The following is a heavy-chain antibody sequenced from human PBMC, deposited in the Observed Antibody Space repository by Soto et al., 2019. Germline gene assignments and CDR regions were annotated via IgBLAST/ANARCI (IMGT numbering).Heavy chain of an antibody. D-gene: IGHD2-2*01. CDR2: ISYDGSNK. Sequence: GGSLRLSCAASGFTFSSYGMHWVRQAPGKGLEWVAVISYDGSNKYYADSVKGRFTISRDNSKNTLYLQMNSLRAEDTAVYYCTSVLLTCSSTSCPGFNTINWFDPWGQGTLVTVSS. V-gene: IGHV3-30*03. CDR1: GFTFSSYG. CDR3: TSVLLTCSSTSCPGFNTINWFDP. J-gene: IGHJ5*02.